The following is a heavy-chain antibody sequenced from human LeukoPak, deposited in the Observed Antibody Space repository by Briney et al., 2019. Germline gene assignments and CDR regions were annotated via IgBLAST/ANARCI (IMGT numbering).Heavy chain of an antibody. J-gene: IGHJ4*02. CDR2: IWHDGRSI. Sequence: GGSLRLSCVASGFSFSTHGMHWVRQAPGKGLEWVAVIWHDGRSIYNAAPVKRRFTISRDTSENTVHLQMNSLRAEDTAVYYCAKVFSTLWVNYFDDWGQGTPVTVSS. CDR3: AKVFSTLWVNYFDD. CDR1: GFSFSTHG. D-gene: IGHD2-21*01. V-gene: IGHV3-33*06.